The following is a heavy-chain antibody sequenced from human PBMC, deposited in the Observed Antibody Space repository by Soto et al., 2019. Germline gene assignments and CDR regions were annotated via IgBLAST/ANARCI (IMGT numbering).Heavy chain of an antibody. CDR1: GFTFSSYA. CDR3: AKDRLPTDDY. Sequence: EVQLLESGGGLVQPGGSPRLSCAASGFTFSSYAMSWVRQAPGKGLEWVSAISGTADSTYYADSVKGRFTISRDNSKNTLYLQMNSLRAEDTAVYYCAKDRLPTDDYWGQGTLVTVSS. CDR2: ISGTADST. V-gene: IGHV3-23*01. J-gene: IGHJ4*02. D-gene: IGHD1-1*01.